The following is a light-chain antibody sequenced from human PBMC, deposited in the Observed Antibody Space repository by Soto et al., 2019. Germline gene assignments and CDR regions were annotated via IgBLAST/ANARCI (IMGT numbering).Light chain of an antibody. Sequence: VLTQSPDTLSLSPGETATLSCRASQSVDRYVAWYQQKLGQAPRPLIFDASTRATGIPARFSGSGSGTEFTLTISRLEPEDFAVYYCQQYDKWFSITFGQGTRLEIK. CDR3: QQYDKWFSIT. CDR1: QSVDRY. J-gene: IGKJ5*01. V-gene: IGKV3-15*01. CDR2: DAS.